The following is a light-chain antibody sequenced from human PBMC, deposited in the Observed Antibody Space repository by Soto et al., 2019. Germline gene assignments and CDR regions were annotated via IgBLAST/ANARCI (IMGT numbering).Light chain of an antibody. CDR3: LQHNSYPLT. V-gene: IGKV1-5*03. Sequence: DIQMTQSPSTLSASVGDRVTITCRASQSISTWLAWYQQEPGKAPKLLIHKASSLQSGVPSRFSGSGSGTEFTLTISSLQPEDFATYYCLQHNSYPLTFGGGTKVEIK. J-gene: IGKJ4*01. CDR2: KAS. CDR1: QSISTW.